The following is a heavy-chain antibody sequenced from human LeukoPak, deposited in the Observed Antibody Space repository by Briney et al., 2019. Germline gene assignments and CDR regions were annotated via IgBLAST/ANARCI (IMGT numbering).Heavy chain of an antibody. CDR3: AKGNLRGPPPNIDF. V-gene: IGHV3-23*01. CDR1: GFTFSSYA. J-gene: IGHJ4*02. D-gene: IGHD5/OR15-5a*01. CDR2: ISKTGST. Sequence: GGSLRLSCAASGFTFSSYAMSWVRQAPGKGLEWVSAISKTGSTYYADSVKARFTISRDNSKNTLYLQMNSLTAEDTAVYYCAKGNLRGPPPNIDFWGQGTLVTVSA.